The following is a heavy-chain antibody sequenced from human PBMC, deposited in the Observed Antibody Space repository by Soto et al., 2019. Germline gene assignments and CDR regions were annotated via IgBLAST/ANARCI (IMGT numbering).Heavy chain of an antibody. V-gene: IGHV3-23*01. J-gene: IGHJ4*02. CDR1: GFTFASYA. CDR3: GKVMTDYSKAVGDD. CDR2: ITTGGINT. D-gene: IGHD4-4*01. Sequence: EAQLLESGGGLVQPGESLRLSCATSGFTFASYAMTWVRQAPGKGLEWVSSITTGGINTHYADFVRGRFTNSRDNSKNTVYLEMKTLSAEDTAVYYCGKVMTDYSKAVGDDWGQGTLVTVSS.